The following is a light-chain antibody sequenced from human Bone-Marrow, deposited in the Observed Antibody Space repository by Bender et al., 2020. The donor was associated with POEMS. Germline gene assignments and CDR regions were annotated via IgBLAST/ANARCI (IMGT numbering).Light chain of an antibody. CDR2: DVN. J-gene: IGLJ2*01. V-gene: IGLV2-14*03. CDR3: SSYSITNDVF. Sequence: QSVLTQPPSVSGSPGQSITISCTGSNTDVGGYNFVSWYQHHPGKAPQLIIFDVNNRPSGISTRFSGSKSGNTASLSISGLQTDDEADYFCSSYSITNDVFFGGGTKVTVL. CDR1: NTDVGGYNF.